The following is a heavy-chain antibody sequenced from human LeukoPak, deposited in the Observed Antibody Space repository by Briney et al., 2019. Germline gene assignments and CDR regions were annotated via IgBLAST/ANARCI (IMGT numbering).Heavy chain of an antibody. Sequence: GGSLRLSCAASGFTFTTYSMNWVRQAPGKGLEWVSSITSSSTSMYYADSVKGRFTISRDNSKNTLYLQMNSLRAEDTAVYYCARGGPAAGRFDYWGQGTLVTVSS. CDR2: ITSSSTSM. J-gene: IGHJ4*02. V-gene: IGHV3-21*01. D-gene: IGHD6-13*01. CDR1: GFTFTTYS. CDR3: ARGGPAAGRFDY.